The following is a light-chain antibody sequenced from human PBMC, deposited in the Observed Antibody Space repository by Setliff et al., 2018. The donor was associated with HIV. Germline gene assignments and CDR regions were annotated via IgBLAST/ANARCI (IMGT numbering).Light chain of an antibody. V-gene: IGLV2-14*03. J-gene: IGLJ2*01. CDR1: SSDVGGYYS. CDR3: SSYTATTASYVV. CDR2: DVT. Sequence: QSVLAQPASVSGSPGQSITISCTGISSDVGGYYSVSWYQQHPGKAPKLMIYDVTERPSGVSSRFSGSKSGNTASLTISGLQAEDEADYYCSSYTATTASYVVFGGGTK.